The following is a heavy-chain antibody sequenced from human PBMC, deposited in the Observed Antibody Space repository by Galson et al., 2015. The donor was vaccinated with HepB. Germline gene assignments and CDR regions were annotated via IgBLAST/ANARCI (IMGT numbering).Heavy chain of an antibody. D-gene: IGHD2-21*02. CDR3: ARGRLAYCGGDCYSFDY. CDR2: INPSADST. Sequence: SVKFSCKASGHTFTSYYMHWVRQAPGQGHEWMGIINPSADSTSYAQKFQGRVTMTRDTSTSTVYMELSSLRSEDTAVYYCARGRLAYCGGDCYSFDYWGQGTLVTVSS. V-gene: IGHV1-46*01. CDR1: GHTFTSYY. J-gene: IGHJ4*02.